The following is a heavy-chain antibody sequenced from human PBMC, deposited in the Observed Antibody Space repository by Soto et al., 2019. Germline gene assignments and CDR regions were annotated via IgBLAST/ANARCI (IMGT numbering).Heavy chain of an antibody. J-gene: IGHJ6*02. CDR1: GFTFSSYA. V-gene: IGHV3-30-3*01. D-gene: IGHD5-12*01. CDR3: AREAKGGYDFDYYYGMDV. CDR2: ISYDGSNK. Sequence: GESLKISCAASGFTFSSYAMHWVRQAPGKGLEWVAVISYDGSNKYYADSVKGRFTISRDNSKNTLYLQMNSLRAEDTAVYYCAREAKGGYDFDYYYGMDVWGQGTTVTVSS.